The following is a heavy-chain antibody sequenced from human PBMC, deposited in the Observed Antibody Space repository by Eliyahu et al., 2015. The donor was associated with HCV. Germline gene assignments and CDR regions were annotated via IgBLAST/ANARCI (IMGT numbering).Heavy chain of an antibody. Sequence: QLQLVESGGGVVQPGGSLRLSCAASGFSSNYYGMHWVRQRPGRVLEWLAYIQVGGISKFYADSLQGRFTISRDIFKNTVHLQMNSLRREDTALYYCARDINPWWLDTWGQGTLVTVSS. CDR3: ARDINPWWLDT. CDR2: IQVGGISK. J-gene: IGHJ5*02. CDR1: GFSSNYYG. V-gene: IGHV3-30*02.